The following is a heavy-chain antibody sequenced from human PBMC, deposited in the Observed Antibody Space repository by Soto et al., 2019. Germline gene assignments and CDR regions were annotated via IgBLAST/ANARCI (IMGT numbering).Heavy chain of an antibody. CDR3: GRRGQYCGTSTSRFDT. CDR1: GYSFSHYW. V-gene: IGHV5-51*04. D-gene: IGHD2-21*01. Sequence: GESLKISFNASGYSFSHYWIGLVRHMPGRGLEWKGIIYIDDSDTTYTEPSQSKLTTSADNPISTTFLLWSTMKASDATMYYCGRRGQYCGTSTSRFDTWGQGTLVTVSS. CDR2: IYIDDSDT. J-gene: IGHJ4*02.